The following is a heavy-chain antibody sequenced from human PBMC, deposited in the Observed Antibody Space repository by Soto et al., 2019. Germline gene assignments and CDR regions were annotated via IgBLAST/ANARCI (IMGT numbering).Heavy chain of an antibody. Sequence: XATLSLTCTVSGGSISGSSYYWGWIRQPPGKGLEWIGSIYYSGSTHYNPSLKSRVTISVDTSKNQFSLKLSSVTAADTAVYYCARKGLLWFGEFSDYWGQRTLVTVSS. J-gene: IGHJ4*02. V-gene: IGHV4-39*01. D-gene: IGHD3-10*01. CDR2: IYYSGST. CDR1: GGSISGSSYY. CDR3: ARKGLLWFGEFSDY.